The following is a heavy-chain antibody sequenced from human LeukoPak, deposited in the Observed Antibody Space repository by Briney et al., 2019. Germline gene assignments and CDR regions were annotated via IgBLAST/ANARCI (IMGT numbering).Heavy chain of an antibody. D-gene: IGHD6-19*01. J-gene: IGHJ4*02. CDR1: GFSFSSYA. V-gene: IGHV4-4*07. CDR3: AREGAYSSGWYRAFRY. CDR2: IYTSGST. Sequence: GSLRLSCAASGFSFSSYAMSWIRQPAGKGLEWIGRIYTSGSTNYNPSLKSRVTMSVDTSKNQFSLKLSSVTAADTAVYYCAREGAYSSGWYRAFRYWGQGTLVTVSS.